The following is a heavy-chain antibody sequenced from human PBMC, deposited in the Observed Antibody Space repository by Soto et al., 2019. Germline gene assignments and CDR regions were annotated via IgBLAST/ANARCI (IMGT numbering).Heavy chain of an antibody. CDR2: INDDGTRT. Sequence: GGSLRLSCAASGFVFNMYWMHWVRQVPGEGPEWVTRINDDGTRTDYADSAKGRFTISRDNAKDILYLQMNALRVDDTAVYYCIRGPRPSSVGTGAFWGQGTLVTVS. V-gene: IGHV3-74*01. D-gene: IGHD3-10*01. CDR1: GFVFNMYW. CDR3: IRGPRPSSVGTGAF. J-gene: IGHJ4*02.